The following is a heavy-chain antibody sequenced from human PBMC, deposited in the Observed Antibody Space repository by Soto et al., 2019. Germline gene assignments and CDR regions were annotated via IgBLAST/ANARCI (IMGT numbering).Heavy chain of an antibody. V-gene: IGHV3-30-3*01. CDR3: ARVRYSSSSGYYYYYYGMDV. CDR2: ISYDGSNK. Sequence: SLRLSCAASGFTFSSYAMHWVRQAPGKGLEWVAVISYDGSNKYYADSVKGRFTISRDNSKNTLYLQMNGLRAEDTAVYYCARVRYSSSSGYYYYYYGMDVWGQGTTVTVSS. J-gene: IGHJ6*02. CDR1: GFTFSSYA. D-gene: IGHD6-6*01.